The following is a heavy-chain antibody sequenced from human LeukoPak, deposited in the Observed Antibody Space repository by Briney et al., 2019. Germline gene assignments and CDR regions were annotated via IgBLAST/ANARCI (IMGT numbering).Heavy chain of an antibody. D-gene: IGHD5-18*01. V-gene: IGHV1-8*01. CDR3: ARARLDTAMVPFDY. Sequence: ASVKVSCKASGYTFTSYDINWVRQATGQGLEWMGWMNPNSGNTGYAQKFQGRVTMTRNTSISTAYMELSSLRSEDTAVYYCARARLDTAMVPFDYWGQGTLVTVSS. J-gene: IGHJ4*02. CDR2: MNPNSGNT. CDR1: GYTFTSYD.